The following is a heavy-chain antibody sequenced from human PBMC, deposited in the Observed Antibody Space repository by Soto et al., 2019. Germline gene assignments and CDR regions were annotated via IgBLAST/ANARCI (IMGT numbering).Heavy chain of an antibody. J-gene: IGHJ4*02. CDR3: AKAGGSTVTSLGQFEY. CDR2: ISGDGGST. D-gene: IGHD4-17*01. CDR1: RFTFYNYA. Sequence: EVQLLESGGDLVQPGGSLRLSCAASRFTFYNYAMSWVRQAPGKGLEWVSGISGDGGSTYYADSVKGRFTISRDSSTTMLYLQMNSLRAEDTAVYYCAKAGGSTVTSLGQFEYWGQGTQVTVS. V-gene: IGHV3-23*01.